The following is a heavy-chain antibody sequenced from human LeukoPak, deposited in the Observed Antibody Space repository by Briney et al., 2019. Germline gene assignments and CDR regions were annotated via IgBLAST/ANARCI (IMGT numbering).Heavy chain of an antibody. J-gene: IGHJ6*04. Sequence: SETLSLTCTVSGVSISSYYWSWLRQPPGKGLAGIGYIYYSGSTNYNPSLTSRVTISVDTSKNQSSLKLSSVTAADTAVYYCARSGNYYGSGSYYNYYYGMDVWGKGTTVTVSS. CDR3: ARSGNYYGSGSYYNYYYGMDV. CDR1: GVSISSYY. D-gene: IGHD3-10*01. V-gene: IGHV4-59*01. CDR2: IYYSGST.